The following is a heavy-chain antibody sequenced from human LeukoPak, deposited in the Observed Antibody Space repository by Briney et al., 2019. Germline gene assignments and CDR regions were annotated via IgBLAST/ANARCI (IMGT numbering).Heavy chain of an antibody. CDR3: ARVDCSSTSCYDDYYYYYMDV. CDR1: GGSISSGGYY. J-gene: IGHJ6*03. V-gene: IGHV4-30-2*01. CDR2: IYHSGST. Sequence: PSETLFLTCTVSGGSISSGGYYWSWIRQPPGKGLEWIGYIYHSGSTYYNPSLKSRVTISVDRSKNQFSLKLSSVTAADTAVYYCARVDCSSTSCYDDYYYYYMDVWGKGTTVTVSS. D-gene: IGHD2-2*01.